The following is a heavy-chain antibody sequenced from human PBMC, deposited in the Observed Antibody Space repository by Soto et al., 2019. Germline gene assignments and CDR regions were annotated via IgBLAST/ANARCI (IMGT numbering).Heavy chain of an antibody. CDR3: ARDPWAADY. J-gene: IGHJ4*02. V-gene: IGHV3-66*01. CDR1: GFTVSTKY. D-gene: IGHD3-16*01. Sequence: EVQLVESGGGLVQPGGSLRLSCAASGFTVSTKYMSWVRQAPGKGLELVSVIYSGGSTFYADSVRGRFTISRDNSKNTVNLQRNSLRAEDTAVYYCARDPWAADYWGQGNLVTVSS. CDR2: IYSGGST.